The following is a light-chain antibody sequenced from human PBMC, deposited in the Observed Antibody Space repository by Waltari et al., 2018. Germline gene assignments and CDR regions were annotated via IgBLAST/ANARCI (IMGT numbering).Light chain of an antibody. Sequence: EIVMTQSPATLSVSPGERATLSCRASQSVSSNLAWFQQKTGQAPRHLIYGASTRATGIPARFSGSGSGTDFTLIISSLQSEDFADYYCQQFNNWPFTFGPGTKVDIK. CDR1: QSVSSN. V-gene: IGKV3-15*01. CDR3: QQFNNWPFT. CDR2: GAS. J-gene: IGKJ3*01.